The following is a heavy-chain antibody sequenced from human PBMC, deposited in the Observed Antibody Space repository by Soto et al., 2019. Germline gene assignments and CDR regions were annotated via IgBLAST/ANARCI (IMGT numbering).Heavy chain of an antibody. Sequence: QVQLVESGGGVVQPGRSLRLSCAASGFTFSSYSMHWVRQAPGKGLEWVAVISYDGSNKYYADSVKGRFTISRDNSKNTLYLQMNSLRAEDTAVYYCAKDLDYPYYFDYWGQGTLVTVSS. CDR3: AKDLDYPYYFDY. CDR1: GFTFSSYS. D-gene: IGHD5-12*01. CDR2: ISYDGSNK. J-gene: IGHJ4*02. V-gene: IGHV3-30*18.